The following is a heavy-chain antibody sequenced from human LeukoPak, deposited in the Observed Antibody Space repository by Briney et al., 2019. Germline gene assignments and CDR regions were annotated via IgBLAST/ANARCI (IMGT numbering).Heavy chain of an antibody. CDR2: IHNSGVST. D-gene: IGHD4-17*01. J-gene: IGHJ2*01. CDR1: GFTFNSYA. Sequence: PGGSLRLSCAASGFTFNSYAMSWVRQAPGKGREWVSAIHNSGVSTYYADSVKGRFTISRDNSKNTLYLQMNSLRAEDTAVYYCARDTARYFDLWGRGTLVTVSS. CDR3: ARDTARYFDL. V-gene: IGHV3-23*01.